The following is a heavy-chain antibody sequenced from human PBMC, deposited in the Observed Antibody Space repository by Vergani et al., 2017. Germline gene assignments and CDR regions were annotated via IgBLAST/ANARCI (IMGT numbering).Heavy chain of an antibody. CDR3: ARLDGEMVYAGRGEYYFDY. V-gene: IGHV4-39*01. Sequence: QLQLQESGPGLVKPSETLSLTCTVSGGSISSSSYYWGWIRQPPGKGLEWIGSIYYSGSTYYNPSLKSRVTISVDTSKNQFSLKLSSVTAADTAVYYCARLDGEMVYAGRGEYYFDYWGQGTLVTVSS. D-gene: IGHD2-8*01. CDR2: IYYSGST. J-gene: IGHJ4*02. CDR1: GGSISSSSYY.